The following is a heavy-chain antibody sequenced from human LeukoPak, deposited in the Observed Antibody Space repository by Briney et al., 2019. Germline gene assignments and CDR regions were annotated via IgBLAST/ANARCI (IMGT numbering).Heavy chain of an antibody. Sequence: ASVKVSCTASGYTFTSYDINWVRQATGQGLEWMGWMNPNSGNTGHAQKFQGRVTMTRNTSISTAYMELSSLRSEDTAVYYCARGQRWELLPPDYWGQGTLVTVSS. D-gene: IGHD1-26*01. CDR2: MNPNSGNT. CDR3: ARGQRWELLPPDY. CDR1: GYTFTSYD. V-gene: IGHV1-8*01. J-gene: IGHJ4*02.